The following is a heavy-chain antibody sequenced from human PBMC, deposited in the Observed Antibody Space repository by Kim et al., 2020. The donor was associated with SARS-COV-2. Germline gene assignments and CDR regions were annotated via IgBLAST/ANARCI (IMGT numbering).Heavy chain of an antibody. Sequence: ASVKVSCKASGYTFTSYGISWVRQAPGQGLEWMGWISAYNGNTKYAQKLQGRVTMTTDTSTSTASMELRSLRSDDTAVYYCARVLPYFDWFFDYWGQGTLVTVSS. J-gene: IGHJ4*02. CDR2: ISAYNGNT. CDR3: ARVLPYFDWFFDY. D-gene: IGHD3-9*01. V-gene: IGHV1-18*01. CDR1: GYTFTSYG.